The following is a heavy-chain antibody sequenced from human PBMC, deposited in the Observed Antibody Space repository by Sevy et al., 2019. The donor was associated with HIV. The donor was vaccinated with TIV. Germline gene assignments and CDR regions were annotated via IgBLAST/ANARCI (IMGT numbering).Heavy chain of an antibody. CDR2: MYHSGST. CDR1: GDSISSGGYS. Sequence: SETLSLTCAVSGDSISSGGYSWNWIRQPPGKGLGWIGYMYHSGSTYSNPSLQSRVTISVDRSKNQFSLKLTSVTAAGTAVYYCARGDPSNTFDYWGQGTLVTVSS. V-gene: IGHV4-30-2*01. CDR3: ARGDPSNTFDY. J-gene: IGHJ4*02.